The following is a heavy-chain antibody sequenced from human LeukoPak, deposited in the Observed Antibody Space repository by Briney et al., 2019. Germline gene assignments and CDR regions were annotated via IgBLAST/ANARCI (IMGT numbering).Heavy chain of an antibody. CDR3: AKDAQRGFDYSNSLEY. V-gene: IGHV3-33*06. D-gene: IGHD4-11*01. CDR1: GLTYSHLE. J-gene: IGHJ4*02. Sequence: PGRALRLSCAASGLTYSHLEMHWARQAPGKGLEWVAVIWCEDTEKYYAHDVKGRFTISRDNSQNTLYLQSNSLRDDDTVLYYCAKDAQRGFDYSNSLEYWGQGTLVTVSS. CDR2: IWCEDTEK.